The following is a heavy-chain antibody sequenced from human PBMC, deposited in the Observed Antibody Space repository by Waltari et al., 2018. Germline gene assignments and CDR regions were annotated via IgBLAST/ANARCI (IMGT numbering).Heavy chain of an antibody. V-gene: IGHV3-30*04. CDR3: ARDYCDRTNCHGMDV. J-gene: IGHJ6*02. CDR2: ISYNARNI. D-gene: IGHD3-22*01. Sequence: QVQLVESGGGVVQPGTSLRLSCAASEFTFSSFAMTWVRQAPGKGLEWVAVISYNARNIYYVDSVKGRFTISRDNSKKTLYLQMNSLRAEDTAVYYCARDYCDRTNCHGMDVWGQGTTVIVSS. CDR1: EFTFSSFA.